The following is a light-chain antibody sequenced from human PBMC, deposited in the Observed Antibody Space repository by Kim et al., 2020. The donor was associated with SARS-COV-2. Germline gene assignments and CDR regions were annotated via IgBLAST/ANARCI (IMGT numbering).Light chain of an antibody. CDR3: QQSYSTPVT. CDR1: QSISSY. V-gene: IGKV1-39*01. Sequence: DIQMTQSPSSLSASVGDRVTITCRASQSISSYLNWYQQKPGKAPKLLIYAASSLQSGVPSRFSGSGSGTDFTLTISSLQPEDFATYYCQQSYSTPVTFGGGTKVEI. J-gene: IGKJ4*01. CDR2: AAS.